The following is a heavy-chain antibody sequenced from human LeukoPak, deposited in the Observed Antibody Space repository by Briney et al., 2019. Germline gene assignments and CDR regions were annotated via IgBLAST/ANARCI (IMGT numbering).Heavy chain of an antibody. V-gene: IGHV4-34*01. D-gene: IGHD3-3*01. Sequence: PSETLSLTCAVYGGSFSGYYWSWIRQPPGKGLEWIGEINHSGSTNYNPSLKSRVTIPVDTSKNQFSLKLSSVTAADTAVYYCARRLHLYYDFWSGYYYAFDIWGQGTMVTVSS. CDR2: INHSGST. CDR1: GGSFSGYY. J-gene: IGHJ3*02. CDR3: ARRLHLYYDFWSGYYYAFDI.